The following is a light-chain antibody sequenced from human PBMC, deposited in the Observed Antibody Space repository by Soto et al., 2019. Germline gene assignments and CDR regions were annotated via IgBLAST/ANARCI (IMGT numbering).Light chain of an antibody. CDR2: SND. CDR1: SSNIGRNT. V-gene: IGLV1-44*01. J-gene: IGLJ1*01. Sequence: QSALTQPPSASGTPGQRVTISCSGSSSNIGRNTVNWYQQFPGTAPKLLIYSNDQRPSGVPDRFSASKSGTSASLAISGLQSEDEADYYCAAWDDSLNGSVFGTGTKVNVL. CDR3: AAWDDSLNGSV.